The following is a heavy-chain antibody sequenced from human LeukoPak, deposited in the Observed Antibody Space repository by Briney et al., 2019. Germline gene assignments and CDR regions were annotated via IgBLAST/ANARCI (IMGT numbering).Heavy chain of an antibody. CDR3: AREKIAAAGTGWFDP. CDR2: IYYSGST. CDR1: GGSISRSSFY. J-gene: IGHJ5*02. Sequence: NASETLSLTCTVSGGSISRSSFYWGWIRQPPGKGLEWIRNIYYSGSTYYNPSLESRVTMSLDTSKNQFSLKLSSVTAADTAVYYCAREKIAAAGTGWFDPWGQGTLVTVSS. D-gene: IGHD6-13*01. V-gene: IGHV4-39*07.